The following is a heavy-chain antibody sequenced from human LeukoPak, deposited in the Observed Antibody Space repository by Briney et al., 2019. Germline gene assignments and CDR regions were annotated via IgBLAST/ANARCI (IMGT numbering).Heavy chain of an antibody. CDR2: ISPSGGST. CDR3: ARFLSGSHGLNIFDP. CDR1: GYTFTGYW. D-gene: IGHD3-10*01. J-gene: IGHJ5*02. Sequence: ASVKLSCKAFGYTFTGYWMHWVRQAPGQGPEWMGVISPSGGSTIYAQKFQGRVTMTEDTSTDTAYMELSSLRSEDTAVYYCARFLSGSHGLNIFDPWGQGTLVTVSS. V-gene: IGHV1-46*01.